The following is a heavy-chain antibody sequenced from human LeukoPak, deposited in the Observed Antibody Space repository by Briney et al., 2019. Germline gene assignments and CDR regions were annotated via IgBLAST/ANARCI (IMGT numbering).Heavy chain of an antibody. CDR1: GGSISSYY. CDR3: PRHGVTRWYFDL. J-gene: IGHJ2*01. CDR2: TYHTVAT. D-gene: IGHD2-8*01. V-gene: IGHV4-59*08. Sequence: PSETLSLTCTLSGGSISSYYWSWIRHPPGKGLEWSGYTYHTVATNYASSLSSRVTMSLETPRSQLSLHLTPVTAADTAVYYCPRHGVTRWYFDLWGRGTLVSVSS.